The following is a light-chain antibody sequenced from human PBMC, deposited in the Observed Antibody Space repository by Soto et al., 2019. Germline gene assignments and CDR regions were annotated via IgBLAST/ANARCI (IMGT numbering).Light chain of an antibody. Sequence: ETVLTQSPATLSLSPGDRATLSCRTSQSVSPYLAWYQQRPGQAPRLLIYDAYNRAAGIPARFSGSGSGTDFTLTISSLEPEDFSCQERTNWPPGITFGPGTTVDIK. V-gene: IGKV3-11*01. CDR2: DAY. CDR1: QSVSPY. CDR3: QERTNWPPGIT. J-gene: IGKJ3*01.